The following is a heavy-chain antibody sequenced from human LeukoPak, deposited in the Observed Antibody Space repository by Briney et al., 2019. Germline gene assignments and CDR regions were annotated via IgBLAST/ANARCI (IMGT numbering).Heavy chain of an antibody. CDR3: ARQQYYYGSGSYSFDY. Sequence: GESLKISCKGSGYSFTNHWIGWVRQMPGKGLEWMGIIYPGDSDTRYSPSFQGQVTISVDKSISTAYLQWSSLKASDTAMYYCARQQYYYGSGSYSFDYWGQGTLVTVSS. D-gene: IGHD3-10*01. V-gene: IGHV5-51*01. CDR1: GYSFTNHW. J-gene: IGHJ4*02. CDR2: IYPGDSDT.